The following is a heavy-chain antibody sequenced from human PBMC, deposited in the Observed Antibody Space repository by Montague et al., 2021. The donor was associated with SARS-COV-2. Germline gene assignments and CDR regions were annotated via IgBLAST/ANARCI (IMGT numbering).Heavy chain of an antibody. CDR1: GDSVSTNSRR. D-gene: IGHD2-15*01. V-gene: IGHV6-1*01. Sequence: CAISGDSVSTNSRRSEGDRLAPSRGLEFVGRTYYRSEWYSDYSVSVKSRISINPDTSKNQFSLQLNSVTPEDTAVYYCARAERGSCGDGNCYQYFFNYWGQGTLVTVSS. J-gene: IGHJ4*02. CDR2: TYYRSEWYS. CDR3: ARAERGSCGDGNCYQYFFNY.